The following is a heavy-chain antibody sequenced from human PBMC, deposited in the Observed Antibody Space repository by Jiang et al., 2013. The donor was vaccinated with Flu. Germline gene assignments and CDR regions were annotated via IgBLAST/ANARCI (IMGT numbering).Heavy chain of an antibody. CDR3: AREGYYFDTTGSPRSHGLDV. Sequence: SVKVSCKASAYSFTNYALTWVRQAPGQGLEWMGWINTGTGDPTYAQAFTGRFVFSSDTSVSTAYLHISDLKAEDTAVYYCAREGYYFDTTGSPRSHGLDVWGQGTAVTVSS. J-gene: IGHJ6*02. CDR2: INTGTGDP. V-gene: IGHV7-4-1*02. D-gene: IGHD3-22*01. CDR1: AYSFTNYA.